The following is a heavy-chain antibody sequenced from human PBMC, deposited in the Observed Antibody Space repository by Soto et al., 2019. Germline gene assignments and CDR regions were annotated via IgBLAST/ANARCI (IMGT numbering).Heavy chain of an antibody. CDR1: GYTFTAHS. J-gene: IGHJ4*02. D-gene: IGHD2-8*01. V-gene: IGHV1-3*01. Sequence: VQLVQSGTEVKEPVASVRVSCKASGYTFTAHSLHWARQAPGPGLEWMGWIIVSHDRPRYAPQFQGRLTFETDRIGTTAYMHLTRLPPEDTAVYFCAREPEDGVPGDYWGQGTPVVVSS. CDR2: IIVSHDRP. CDR3: AREPEDGVPGDY.